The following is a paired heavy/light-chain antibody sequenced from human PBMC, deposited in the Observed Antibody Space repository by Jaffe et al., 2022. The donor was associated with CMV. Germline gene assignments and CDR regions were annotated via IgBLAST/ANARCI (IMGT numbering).Heavy chain of an antibody. Sequence: EVQLVESGGGLAQPGGSLRLSCAASGFTFSSYEMNWVRQAPGKGLEWVSYISSSGTTTHYADSVKGRFTISRDNAKNSLYLQMNRLRAEDTAVYYCARVGMPETTVIIYYYYYMDVWGKGTTVTVSS. CDR1: GFTFSSYE. CDR3: ARVGMPETTVIIYYYYYMDV. V-gene: IGHV3-48*03. CDR2: ISSSGTTT. J-gene: IGHJ6*03. D-gene: IGHD4-17*01.
Light chain of an antibody. Sequence: EIVLTQSPATLSLSPGERATLSCRASQSVTSYLAWYQQKPGQAPRLLIYDASNRATGIPARFSGSGSGTDFTLTISSLEPEDFAVYYCQQRSGFGQGTKLEIK. CDR3: QQRSG. J-gene: IGKJ2*01. CDR2: DAS. CDR1: QSVTSY. V-gene: IGKV3-11*01.